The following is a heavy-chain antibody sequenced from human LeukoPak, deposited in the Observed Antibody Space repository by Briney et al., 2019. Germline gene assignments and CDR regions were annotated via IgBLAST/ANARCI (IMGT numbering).Heavy chain of an antibody. CDR1: GYTLTGYY. V-gene: IGHV1-2*06. J-gene: IGHJ4*02. Sequence: ASVRVSCKASGYTLTGYYMHWVRQAPGQGLEWMGRINPNSGGTNYAQKFQGRVTMTRDTSISTAYMELSRLRSDDTAVYYCASRAGYSGSYWDFDYWGQGTLVTVSS. CDR3: ASRAGYSGSYWDFDY. CDR2: INPNSGGT. D-gene: IGHD1-26*01.